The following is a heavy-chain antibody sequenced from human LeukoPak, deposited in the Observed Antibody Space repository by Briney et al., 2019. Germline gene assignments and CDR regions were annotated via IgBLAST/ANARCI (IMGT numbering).Heavy chain of an antibody. J-gene: IGHJ6*03. Sequence: ASVKVSCKASGYTFTNYGVSWLRQAPGQGLEWMGWISAYNGYTNYVQKFQFRVTMTTDTSTSTAYMELSSLRSEDTAVYYCARDSRGIIVVPAAMVRYYYYYMDVWGKGTTVTVSS. CDR1: GYTFTNYG. V-gene: IGHV1-18*01. D-gene: IGHD2-2*01. CDR3: ARDSRGIIVVPAAMVRYYYYYMDV. CDR2: ISAYNGYT.